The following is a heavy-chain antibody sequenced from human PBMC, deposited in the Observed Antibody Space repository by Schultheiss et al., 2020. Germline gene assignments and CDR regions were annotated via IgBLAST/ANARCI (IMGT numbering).Heavy chain of an antibody. CDR2: ISWNSGSI. D-gene: IGHD6-19*01. CDR3: AKDIEGDSSGNLDY. J-gene: IGHJ4*02. Sequence: SLKISCAASGFTFDDYAMHWVRQAPGKGLEWVSGISWNSGSIGYADSVKGRFTISRDNAKNSLYLQMNSLRAEDTALYYCAKDIEGDSSGNLDYWGQGTLVTVSS. V-gene: IGHV3-9*01. CDR1: GFTFDDYA.